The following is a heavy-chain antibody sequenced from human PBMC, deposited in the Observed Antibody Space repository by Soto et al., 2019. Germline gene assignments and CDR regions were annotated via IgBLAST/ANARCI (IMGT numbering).Heavy chain of an antibody. CDR1: GYTSTNHY. CDR2: VNPDSGGI. CDR3: AGLDSGAYYDGALDI. V-gene: IGHV1-2*02. Sequence: ASVKVSCKASGYTSTNHYIHWVRQAPGQGLEWMGWVNPDSGGIKYAQKYQGRVTMTRDTSITTAYMELSRLRSDDTAVYYCAGLDSGAYYDGALDIWGQGTMVTVSS. D-gene: IGHD3-22*01. J-gene: IGHJ3*02.